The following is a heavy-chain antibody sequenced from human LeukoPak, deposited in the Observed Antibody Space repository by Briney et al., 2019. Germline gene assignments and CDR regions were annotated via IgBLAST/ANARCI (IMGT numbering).Heavy chain of an antibody. CDR1: GFTFSTYS. J-gene: IGHJ3*02. V-gene: IGHV3-23*01. Sequence: GGSLRLSCAASGFTFSTYSMNWVRQAPGKGLEWVSGLSGTGESTYIADSLKGRFTISRDNSRDTLYLQMNSLRAEDTAIYYCAKSQWLVRIDAFDIWGQGTMVTVSS. D-gene: IGHD5-12*01. CDR2: LSGTGEST. CDR3: AKSQWLVRIDAFDI.